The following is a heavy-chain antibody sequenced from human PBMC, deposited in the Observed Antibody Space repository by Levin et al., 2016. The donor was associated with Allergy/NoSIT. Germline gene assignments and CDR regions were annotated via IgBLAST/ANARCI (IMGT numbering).Heavy chain of an antibody. Sequence: GSLRLSCTFSGGSFHNYWSWIRQPPGKGLEWIGYVYFTGSVKYHPSLRGRVTISLHTSQSQFSLTLTSVTAADTAVYYCARSPNWGMYDYYGLDVWGPGTTVTVSS. CDR2: VYFTGSV. J-gene: IGHJ6*02. CDR1: GGSFHNY. CDR3: ARSPNWGMYDYYGLDV. V-gene: IGHV4-59*01. D-gene: IGHD7-27*01.